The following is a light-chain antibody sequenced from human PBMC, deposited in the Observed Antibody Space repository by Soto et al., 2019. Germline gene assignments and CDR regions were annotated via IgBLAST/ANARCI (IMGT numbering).Light chain of an antibody. J-gene: IGKJ5*01. CDR3: QQYGSSPT. V-gene: IGKV3-20*01. CDR2: GGS. CDR1: QSISSSY. Sequence: SPDTLSLSPGDRATLSCRASQSISSSYFAWYQQKPGQAPRFLIYGGSNRATGIPDRVSGSGSGTDFTLTISRLEPEDFAVYYCQQYGSSPTFGQGTRLEIK.